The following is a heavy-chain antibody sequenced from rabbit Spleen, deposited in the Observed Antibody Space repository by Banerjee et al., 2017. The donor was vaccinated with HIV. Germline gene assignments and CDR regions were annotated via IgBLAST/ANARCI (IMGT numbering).Heavy chain of an antibody. D-gene: IGHD1-1*01. V-gene: IGHV1S40*01. CDR2: IYTGSSGST. J-gene: IGHJ4*01. CDR3: ARGSSDTDNAYNL. Sequence: QSLEESGGDLVKPGASLTLTCIASGVSFSGNSYMCWVRQAPGKGLEWIADIYTGSSGSTYYASWAKGRFTISKTSSTTVTLRMTSLTAADTATYFCARGSSDTDNAYNLWGPGTLVTVS. CDR1: GVSFSGNSY.